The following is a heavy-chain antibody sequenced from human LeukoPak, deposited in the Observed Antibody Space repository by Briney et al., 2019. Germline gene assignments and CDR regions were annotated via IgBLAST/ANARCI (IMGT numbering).Heavy chain of an antibody. CDR3: AKALEYQLLNFFDP. Sequence: GRSLRLSCAASGFTFDYFAMHWVRQAPGKGLEWVAFTSFDGGNKNYADSVKGRFTISRDNSNSTLYLQMHSLRVEHTAIYHCAKALEYQLLNFFDPWGPGTLVTVSS. D-gene: IGHD2-2*01. CDR2: TSFDGGNK. CDR1: GFTFDYFA. V-gene: IGHV3-30*18. J-gene: IGHJ5*02.